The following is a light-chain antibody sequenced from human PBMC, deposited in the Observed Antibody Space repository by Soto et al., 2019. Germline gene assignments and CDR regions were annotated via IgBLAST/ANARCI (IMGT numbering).Light chain of an antibody. V-gene: IGKV3-20*01. J-gene: IGKJ1*01. Sequence: EIVLTQSPGTLSLSPGERATLSCRASQSVNNNFLAWYQQKPGQAPRLLIYETSIRATDIPDRFSGSGSGTDFTLTISRLQPEDSAVYHCQQYGSSPKTFGQGTQVESK. CDR1: QSVNNNF. CDR3: QQYGSSPKT. CDR2: ETS.